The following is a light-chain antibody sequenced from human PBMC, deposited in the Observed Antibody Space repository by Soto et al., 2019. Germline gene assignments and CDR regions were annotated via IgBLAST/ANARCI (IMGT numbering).Light chain of an antibody. J-gene: IGLJ2*01. CDR2: SDN. V-gene: IGLV1-44*01. Sequence: QSVLTQRPSASGTPGQRFTISCSGSSSNIGTNTVIWYQQLPGAAPKLLIYSDNQRPSGVPDRFSGSKSGTSASLAISGLQSEDEADYFCAAWDVSLVVFGGGTKVTVL. CDR3: AAWDVSLVV. CDR1: SSNIGTNT.